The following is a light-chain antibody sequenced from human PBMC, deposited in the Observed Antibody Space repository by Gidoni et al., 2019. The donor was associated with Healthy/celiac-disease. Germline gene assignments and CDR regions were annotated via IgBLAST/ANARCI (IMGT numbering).Light chain of an antibody. J-gene: IGLJ2*01. CDR2: EVS. V-gene: IGLV2-23*02. CDR3: CSYAGSSTLV. Sequence: PLTQPPPVSGSPGRSIPISCTGTSSDVGSYNLVSWYQQHPGKAPKLMIYEVSKRPSGVSNRFSGSKSGNTASLTISGLQAEDEADYYCCSYAGSSTLVFGGGTKLTVL. CDR1: SSDVGSYNL.